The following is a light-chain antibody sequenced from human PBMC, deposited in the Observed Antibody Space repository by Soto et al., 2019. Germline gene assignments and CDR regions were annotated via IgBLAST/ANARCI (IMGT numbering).Light chain of an antibody. V-gene: IGKV3-15*01. CDR1: QSVSSN. CDR3: QQYDKWPPLT. CDR2: EAS. Sequence: EIVMTQSPATLSVSPGERATLSCRASQSVSSNLAWYQQKPGQAPRLLVYEASNRATGIPARFSGSGSGTDFTLSISSLQAEDFAVYCCQQYDKWPPLTFGGGAKVEMK. J-gene: IGKJ4*01.